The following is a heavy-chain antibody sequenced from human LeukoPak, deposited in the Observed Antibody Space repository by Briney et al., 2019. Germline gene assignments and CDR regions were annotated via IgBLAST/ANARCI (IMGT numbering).Heavy chain of an antibody. CDR2: INHSGST. CDR1: GGSFSGYY. CDR3: ARSIQLWLKSNWFDP. D-gene: IGHD5-18*01. V-gene: IGHV4-34*01. J-gene: IGHJ5*02. Sequence: SKTLSLTCAVYGGSFSGYYWSWIRQPPGKGLEWIGEINHSGSTNYNPSLKSRVTISVDTSKNQFSLRLSSVTAADTAVYYCARSIQLWLKSNWFDPWGQGTLVTVSS.